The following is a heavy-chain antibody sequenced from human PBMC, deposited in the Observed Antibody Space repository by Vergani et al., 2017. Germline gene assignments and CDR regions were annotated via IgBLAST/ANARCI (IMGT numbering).Heavy chain of an antibody. CDR3: AREFPKAYCGGDCYHYFDY. Sequence: EVQLLESGGGLVQPGGSLRVSCAASGFTFNSYAINWVRQAPGKGLEWVSAISASSGSTYYADSVKGRFTISRDNSMNTLYLQMNSLRAEDTAVYYCAREFPKAYCGGDCYHYFDYWGQGTLVTVSS. D-gene: IGHD2-21*02. V-gene: IGHV3-23*01. CDR2: ISASSGST. J-gene: IGHJ4*02. CDR1: GFTFNSYA.